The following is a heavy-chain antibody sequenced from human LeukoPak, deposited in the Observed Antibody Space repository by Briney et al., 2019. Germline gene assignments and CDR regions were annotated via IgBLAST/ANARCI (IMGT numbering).Heavy chain of an antibody. D-gene: IGHD1-14*01. CDR1: GFTFSSYR. CDR2: ISNSDGST. J-gene: IGHJ4*02. Sequence: GGSLRLSCAASGFTFSSYRMNWVRQAPGKGLEWVSTISNSDGSTYYADSVKGRFSISRDNSENTLYLQMNSLRAEDTAVYYCAKATGYLLWGQGTLVTVSS. CDR3: AKATGYLL. V-gene: IGHV3-23*01.